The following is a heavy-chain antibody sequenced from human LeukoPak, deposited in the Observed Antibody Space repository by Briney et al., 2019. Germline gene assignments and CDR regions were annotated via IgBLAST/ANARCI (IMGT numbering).Heavy chain of an antibody. CDR3: AREPLDTAMASDY. D-gene: IGHD5-18*01. Sequence: GRSLRLSCAASGFTFSSYGMHWVRQAPGKGLEWVAVIWYGGSNKYYADSVKGRFTISRDNSKNTLYLQMNSLRAEDTAVYYCAREPLDTAMASDYWGQGTLVTVSS. CDR2: IWYGGSNK. CDR1: GFTFSSYG. V-gene: IGHV3-33*08. J-gene: IGHJ4*02.